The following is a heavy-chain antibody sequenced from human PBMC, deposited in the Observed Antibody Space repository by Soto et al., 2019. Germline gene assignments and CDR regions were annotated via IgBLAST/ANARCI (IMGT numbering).Heavy chain of an antibody. CDR1: GYTFTSYG. D-gene: IGHD2-2*01. J-gene: IGHJ6*02. V-gene: IGHV1-18*01. CDR3: ARRAVAVFNVPRGGIDV. Sequence: ASVKVSCKASGYTFTSYGISWVRQDPGQGLEWMAWISAYNGNTNYAQKLQGRVTMTTDTSTSTAYMELRSLSSDDTAAYYCARRAVAVFNVPRGGIDVWGRGSRVTV. CDR2: ISAYNGNT.